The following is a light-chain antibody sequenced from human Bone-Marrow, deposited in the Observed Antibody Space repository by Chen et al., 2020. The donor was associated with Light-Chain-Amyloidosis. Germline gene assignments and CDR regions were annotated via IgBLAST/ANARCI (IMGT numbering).Light chain of an antibody. J-gene: IGLJ2*01. Sequence: QSALTQPASVSSSPGPSITISCTGIGTSFSTYYYVDYVSWYQHHPGKAPKLPLYEVNNRPSGVSSRFSGSKSDKTASLTISGLQTEDEADYYCTAYTTSGVLLFGGGTKLTVL. V-gene: IGLV2-14*01. CDR1: GTSFSTYYY. CDR3: TAYTTSGVLL. CDR2: EVN.